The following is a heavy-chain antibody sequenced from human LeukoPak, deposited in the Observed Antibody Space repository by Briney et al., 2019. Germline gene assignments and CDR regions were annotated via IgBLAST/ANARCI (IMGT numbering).Heavy chain of an antibody. J-gene: IGHJ6*03. D-gene: IGHD1-26*01. CDR3: ARDREGQPEDYYMDV. CDR1: GGSISSYY. Sequence: SETLSLTCTVSGGSISSYYWSWIRQPPGKGLEWIGYIYYSGSTNYNPSLKRRVTISVDTSKNQFSLKLSSVTAADTAVYYCARDREGQPEDYYMDVWGKGTTVTVSS. V-gene: IGHV4-59*01. CDR2: IYYSGST.